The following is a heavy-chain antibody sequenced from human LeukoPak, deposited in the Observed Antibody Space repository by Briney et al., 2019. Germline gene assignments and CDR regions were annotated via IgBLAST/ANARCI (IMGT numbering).Heavy chain of an antibody. CDR1: GFTFSDYY. V-gene: IGHV3-11*01. Sequence: GGSLRLSCAASGFTFSDYYMSWIRQAPGKGLEWVSYISSSGSTIYYADSVKGRFTISRDNAKNSLYLQMNSLRAEDTALYYCAKDIGSYCGSGTFEYFQHWGQGTLVTVSS. D-gene: IGHD3-10*01. J-gene: IGHJ1*01. CDR2: ISSSGSTI. CDR3: AKDIGSYCGSGTFEYFQH.